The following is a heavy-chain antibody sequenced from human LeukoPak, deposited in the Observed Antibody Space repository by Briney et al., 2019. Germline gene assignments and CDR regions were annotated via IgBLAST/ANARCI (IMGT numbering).Heavy chain of an antibody. CDR3: ARGCSSTSCYGVRHYYYYGMDV. CDR1: GFTFSSCS. D-gene: IGHD2-2*01. J-gene: IGHJ6*02. CDR2: ISSSSSTI. V-gene: IGHV3-48*01. Sequence: GGSLRLSCAASGFTFSSCSMNWVRQAPGKGLEWVSYISSSSSTIYYADSVKGRFTISRDNAKNSLYLQMNSLRAEDTAVYYCARGCSSTSCYGVRHYYYYGMDVWGQGTTVTVSS.